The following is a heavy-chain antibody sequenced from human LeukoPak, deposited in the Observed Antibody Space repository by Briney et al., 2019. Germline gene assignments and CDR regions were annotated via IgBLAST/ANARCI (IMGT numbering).Heavy chain of an antibody. CDR1: GYTFTGYY. Sequence: ASVKVSCKASGYTFTGYYMHWVRQAPGQGFEWMGWINPNSGGTNYAQKFQGRVTMTRDTSISTAYMELSSLRSEDTAVYYCARGRITMVRGLSYWGQGTLVTVSS. V-gene: IGHV1-2*02. J-gene: IGHJ4*02. CDR3: ARGRITMVRGLSY. CDR2: INPNSGGT. D-gene: IGHD3-10*01.